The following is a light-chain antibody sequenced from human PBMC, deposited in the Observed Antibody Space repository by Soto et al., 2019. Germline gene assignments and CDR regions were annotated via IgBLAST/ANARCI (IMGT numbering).Light chain of an antibody. CDR1: SSDVGGYNY. V-gene: IGLV2-8*01. J-gene: IGLJ1*01. CDR2: EVS. CDR3: SSYAGSNNLYV. Sequence: QSALTQPPSASGSPGQSVTISCTGTSSDVGGYNYVSWYQQHPGKAPKLMIYEVSKRPSGVPDRFSGSKSGNTASLTVSGLQAGDEADYYCSSYAGSNNLYVFGTGTKLTVL.